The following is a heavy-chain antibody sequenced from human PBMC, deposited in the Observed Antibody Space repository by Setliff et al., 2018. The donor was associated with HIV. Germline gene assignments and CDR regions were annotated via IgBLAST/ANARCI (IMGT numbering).Heavy chain of an antibody. J-gene: IGHJ5*02. V-gene: IGHV1-3*01. D-gene: IGHD3-22*01. Sequence: ASVKVSCKASGYTFTSYAMHWVRQAPGQRLEWMGWINAGNGNTKYSQKFQGRVTITRDTSADTVYMELSSLRSEDTAVYYCARDRCDSVKCYLYNWFDPWGQGTLVTVSS. CDR2: INAGNGNT. CDR1: GYTFTSYA. CDR3: ARDRCDSVKCYLYNWFDP.